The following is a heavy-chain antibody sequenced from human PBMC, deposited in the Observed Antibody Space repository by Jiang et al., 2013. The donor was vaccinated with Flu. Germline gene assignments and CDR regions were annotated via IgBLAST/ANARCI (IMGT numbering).Heavy chain of an antibody. J-gene: IGHJ6*02. CDR1: GDSIGSGSSY. CDR3: ARALSDDYGDDEYGLGV. Sequence: GPGLVKPSQTLSLTCTVSGDSIGSGSSYWSWIRQPAGKGLEWIGRIYTSGHTNYNPSLKTRATISLDTSKNQFSLRLTSVTAADTAVYYCARALSDDYGDDEYGLGVWGRGTTVTVSS. V-gene: IGHV4-61*02. CDR2: IYTSGHT. D-gene: IGHD4-17*01.